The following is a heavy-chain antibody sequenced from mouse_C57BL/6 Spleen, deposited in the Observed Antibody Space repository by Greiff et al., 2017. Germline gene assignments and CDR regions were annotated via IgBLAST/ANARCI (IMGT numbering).Heavy chain of an antibody. D-gene: IGHD2-4*01. CDR2: IDPENGDT. CDR1: GFNIKDDY. CDR3: TTYYDYDVAY. J-gene: IGHJ3*01. V-gene: IGHV14-4*01. Sequence: EVKLVESGAELVRPGASVKLSCTASGFNIKDDYMHWVKQRPEQGLEWIGWIDPENGDTEYASKFQGKATITADTSSNTAYLQLSSLTSEDTAVYYCTTYYDYDVAYWGQGTLVTVSA.